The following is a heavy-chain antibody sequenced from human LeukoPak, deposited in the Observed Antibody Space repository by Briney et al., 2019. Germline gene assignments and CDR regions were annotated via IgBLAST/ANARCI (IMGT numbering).Heavy chain of an antibody. J-gene: IGHJ4*02. CDR2: IIPIFGTA. Sequence: PSVKVSCKASGGTFSSYAISWVRQAPGQGLEWMGGIIPIFGTANYAQKFQGRVTITADESTSTAYMELSSLRSGDTAVYYCARDYYDSSGYSNYWGQGTLVTVSS. CDR1: GGTFSSYA. V-gene: IGHV1-69*13. CDR3: ARDYYDSSGYSNY. D-gene: IGHD3-22*01.